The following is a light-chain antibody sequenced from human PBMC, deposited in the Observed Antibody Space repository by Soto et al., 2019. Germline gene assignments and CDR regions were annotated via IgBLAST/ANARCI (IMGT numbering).Light chain of an antibody. V-gene: IGKV1-39*01. CDR1: QSISSF. J-gene: IGKJ4*01. Sequence: DIPMTQSPSSLSASVGDRVTITCRASQSISSFLNWYQQKPGKAPNLLIYAASSLQTGVPSRFSGSGSGTDFTLTISSLQPEDFATFYCQQSYSVPVTFGGGTKVEIK. CDR2: AAS. CDR3: QQSYSVPVT.